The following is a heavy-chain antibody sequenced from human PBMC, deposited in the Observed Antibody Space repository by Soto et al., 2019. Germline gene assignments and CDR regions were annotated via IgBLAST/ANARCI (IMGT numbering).Heavy chain of an antibody. V-gene: IGHV4-59*01. CDR3: AREGRDLEYSSTARLFDY. D-gene: IGHD6-6*01. Sequence: SETLSLTCTVSGGSISSYYWSWIRQPPGKGLEWIGYIYYSGSTNYNPSLKSRVTISVDTSKNQFSLKLSSVTAADTAVYYCAREGRDLEYSSTARLFDYWGQGTLVTVSS. CDR1: GGSISSYY. J-gene: IGHJ4*02. CDR2: IYYSGST.